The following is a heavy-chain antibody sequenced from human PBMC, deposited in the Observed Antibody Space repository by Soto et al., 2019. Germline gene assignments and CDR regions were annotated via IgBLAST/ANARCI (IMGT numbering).Heavy chain of an antibody. V-gene: IGHV4-61*01. CDR3: ARLGETDTAMVNPYYYYYGMDV. Sequence: PSETLSLTCTVSGDSVSSGSYYWSWIRQPPGKGLEWIGYIFYTGSTNYNPSLKSRVTISVDTSKNQFSLKLSSVTAADTAVYYCARLGETDTAMVNPYYYYYGMDVWGQGTTVTVSS. CDR2: IFYTGST. J-gene: IGHJ6*02. D-gene: IGHD5-18*01. CDR1: GDSVSSGSYY.